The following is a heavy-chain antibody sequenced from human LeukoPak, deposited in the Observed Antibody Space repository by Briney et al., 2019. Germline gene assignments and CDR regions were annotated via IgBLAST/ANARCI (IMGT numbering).Heavy chain of an antibody. CDR3: ARGGYYGSGSSKHRSPFDY. CDR2: ISYDGSNK. J-gene: IGHJ4*02. CDR1: GFTFSSYG. D-gene: IGHD3-10*01. Sequence: GRSLRLSCAASGFTFSSYGMHWVRQAPGKGLEWVAVISYDGSNKYYADSVKGRFTIPRDNSKNTLYLQMNSLRAADTAVYYCARGGYYGSGSSKHRSPFDYWGQGTLVTVSS. V-gene: IGHV3-30*03.